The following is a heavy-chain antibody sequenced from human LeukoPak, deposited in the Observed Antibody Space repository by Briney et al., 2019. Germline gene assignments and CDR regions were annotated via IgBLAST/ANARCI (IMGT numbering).Heavy chain of an antibody. V-gene: IGHV4-34*01. CDR1: GGSFSGYY. CDR3: AREQLWTYYFDY. D-gene: IGHD5-18*01. J-gene: IGHJ4*02. CDR2: INHSGST. Sequence: SETLSLTCAVYGGSFSGYYWSWIRQPPGKGLEWIGEINHSGSTNYNPSLKSRVTISVDTSKSQFSLKLSSVTAADTAVYYCAREQLWTYYFDYWGQGTLVTVSS.